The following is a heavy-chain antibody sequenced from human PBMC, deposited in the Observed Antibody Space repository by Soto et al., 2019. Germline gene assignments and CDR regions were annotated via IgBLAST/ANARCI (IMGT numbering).Heavy chain of an antibody. V-gene: IGHV4-59*01. CDR3: VHWSAGTYDAFDI. Sequence: QVQLRESGPGLVKPSETLSLTCAVSSGSFGTYFWSWVRQPPGKGLEWIGYIYYSGTTNYNPSLNTRVTLFLDTSKDPFTLRLSSVTASATAVYYCVHWSAGTYDAFDIRGPGALVTKSS. D-gene: IGHD3-3*01. CDR2: IYYSGTT. J-gene: IGHJ3*02. CDR1: SGSFGTYF.